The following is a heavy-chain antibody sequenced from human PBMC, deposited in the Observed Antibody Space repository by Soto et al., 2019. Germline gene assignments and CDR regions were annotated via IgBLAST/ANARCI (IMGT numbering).Heavy chain of an antibody. J-gene: IGHJ4*02. CDR1: GLNFRGYG. V-gene: IGHV3-33*01. CDR3: VTEGGSTGARSLGYFNY. CDR2: IWDDGSKK. D-gene: IGHD3-16*01. Sequence: QVQLVESGGGVVQPGTSLRLSCAASGLNFRGYGFHWVRQAPGKGLGWVAVIWDDGSKKFYADSVKGRFTFSRDDSRNTLFLQINSLRDEDTAIYYCVTEGGSTGARSLGYFNYWGQGTLVTVSS.